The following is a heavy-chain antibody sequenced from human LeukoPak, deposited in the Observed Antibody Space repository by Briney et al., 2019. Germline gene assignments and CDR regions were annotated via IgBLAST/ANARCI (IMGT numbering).Heavy chain of an antibody. CDR1: GYSISSGYY. Sequence: SETLSLTCSVSGYSISSGYYWGWIRQPPGKGLEWMGIIYQSGKTYCNPSLESRVTISVDASKNQFSLKMNSMTAADTAMYYCARGLPGGQLSRYDYWGQGTLVTVSS. V-gene: IGHV4-38-2*02. D-gene: IGHD6-13*01. CDR3: ARGLPGGQLSRYDY. CDR2: IYQSGKT. J-gene: IGHJ4*02.